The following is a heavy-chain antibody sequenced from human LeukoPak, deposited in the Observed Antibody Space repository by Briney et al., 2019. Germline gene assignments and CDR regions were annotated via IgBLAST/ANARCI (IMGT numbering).Heavy chain of an antibody. CDR1: GFTFSSYW. V-gene: IGHV3-74*01. J-gene: IGHJ4*02. CDR3: ATPQGYSYGYGHYFDY. Sequence: GGSLRLSCAASGFTFSSYWMHWVRQAPGKGLVWVSRLNTDGTTTNYADSVKGRFTISRDNAKNSLYLQMNSLRAEDTAVYYCATPQGYSYGYGHYFDYWGQGTLVTVSS. CDR2: LNTDGTTT. D-gene: IGHD5-18*01.